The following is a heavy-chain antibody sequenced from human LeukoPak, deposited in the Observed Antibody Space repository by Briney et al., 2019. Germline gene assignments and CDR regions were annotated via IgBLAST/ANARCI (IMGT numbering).Heavy chain of an antibody. V-gene: IGHV3-9*01. Sequence: GGSLRLSCAASGFTFDDYAMPWVRQAPGKGLEWVSGISWNSGSIGYADSVKGRFTISRDNAKNSLYLQMNSLRDEDTAVYYCARTRFGELFFYGMDVWGQGTAVTVSS. CDR2: ISWNSGSI. J-gene: IGHJ6*02. CDR1: GFTFDDYA. CDR3: ARTRFGELFFYGMDV. D-gene: IGHD3-10*01.